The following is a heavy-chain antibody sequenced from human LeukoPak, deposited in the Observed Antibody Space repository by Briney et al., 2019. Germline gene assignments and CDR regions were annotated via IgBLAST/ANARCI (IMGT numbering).Heavy chain of an antibody. CDR3: AKPMVPAGYWYFDL. Sequence: GGPLRLSCAASGFTFSSYAMHWVRQAPGKGLEWVAVVAYDASVNYYADSVKGRFTISRDNSKNTLYLQMNSLRPEDTAVYYCAKPMVPAGYWYFDLWGHGALVTVSS. D-gene: IGHD4/OR15-4a*01. V-gene: IGHV3-30*18. J-gene: IGHJ2*01. CDR1: GFTFSSYA. CDR2: VAYDASVN.